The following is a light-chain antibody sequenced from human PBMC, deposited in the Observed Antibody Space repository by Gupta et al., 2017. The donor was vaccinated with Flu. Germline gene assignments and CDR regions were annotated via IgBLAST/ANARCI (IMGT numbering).Light chain of an antibody. Sequence: QSALTQPASVSGSPGQSITISCTGPNSDVGGSNYVSWYQQHPGKAPKLMIYDVNNRPSGVSSRFSGSKSGNTASLTISGLEAEDESDYYCSSYTSTNTFYVFGTGTKVTVL. J-gene: IGLJ1*01. CDR3: SSYTSTNTFYV. CDR2: DVN. V-gene: IGLV2-14*01. CDR1: NSDVGGSNY.